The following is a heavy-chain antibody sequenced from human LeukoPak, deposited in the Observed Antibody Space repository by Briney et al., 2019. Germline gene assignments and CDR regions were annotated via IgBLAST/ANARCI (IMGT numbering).Heavy chain of an antibody. Sequence: PSETLSLTCTVSGYSISSGYYWGWIRQPPGKGLEWIGSIYHSGSTYYNPSLKSRVTISVDTSKNQFSLQLSSVTAADTAVYYCVRTYYGDNWFDPWGQGTLVTVSS. D-gene: IGHD3-10*01. CDR2: IYHSGST. CDR3: VRTYYGDNWFDP. V-gene: IGHV4-38-2*02. CDR1: GYSISSGYY. J-gene: IGHJ5*02.